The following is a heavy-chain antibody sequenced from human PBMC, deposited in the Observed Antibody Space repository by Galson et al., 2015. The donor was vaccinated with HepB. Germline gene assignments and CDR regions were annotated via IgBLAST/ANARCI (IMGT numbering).Heavy chain of an antibody. CDR1: GFTFSSYG. Sequence: SLRLSCAASGFTFSSYGMHWVRQAPGKGLEWVAVIWYDGGNKYYADSVKGRFTISRDNSKNTLYLQMNSLRAEDTAVYYCARDGPSPMVTLHDAFDIWGQGTMVTVSS. D-gene: IGHD5-18*01. CDR3: ARDGPSPMVTLHDAFDI. J-gene: IGHJ3*02. CDR2: IWYDGGNK. V-gene: IGHV3-33*08.